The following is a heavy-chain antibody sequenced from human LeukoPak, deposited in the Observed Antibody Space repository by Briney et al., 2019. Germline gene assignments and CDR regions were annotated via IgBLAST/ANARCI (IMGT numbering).Heavy chain of an antibody. CDR2: ISSSSSYI. V-gene: IGHV3-21*01. Sequence: GGSLRLSCAASGFTFSSYSMNWVRQAPGKGLEWVSSISSSSSYIYYADSVKGRFTISRDNAKNSLYLQMNSLRAEDTAVYYCARAPIAAGWRATTDDWFDPWGQGTLVTVSS. CDR3: ARAPIAAGWRATTDDWFDP. J-gene: IGHJ5*02. D-gene: IGHD1-26*01. CDR1: GFTFSSYS.